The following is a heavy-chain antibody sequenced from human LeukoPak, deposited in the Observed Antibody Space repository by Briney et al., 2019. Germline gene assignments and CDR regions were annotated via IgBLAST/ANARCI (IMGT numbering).Heavy chain of an antibody. CDR3: ARDLSGVTGYTYGRGIDY. J-gene: IGHJ4*02. V-gene: IGHV3-7*01. CDR2: IKKDGSEK. Sequence: GGSLRLSCAASGFTFSSYWMSWVRQAPGKGLEWVANIKKDGSEKYYVDSVRGRFTISRDNAKTSLYLQMNSLKAEDTAVYYCARDLSGVTGYTYGRGIDYWGQGTLVTVSS. D-gene: IGHD5-18*01. CDR1: GFTFSSYW.